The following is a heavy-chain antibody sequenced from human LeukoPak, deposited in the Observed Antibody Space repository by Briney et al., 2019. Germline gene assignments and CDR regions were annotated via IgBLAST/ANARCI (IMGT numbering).Heavy chain of an antibody. Sequence: ASVKVSCKASGYTFTSYYMHWVRQAPGQGLEWMGIINPSGGSTSYAQKFQGRVTMTRDTSTSTVYMELSSLRSEDTAVYYCARDEGAYGSGSYLPFDYWGQGTLVTVSS. CDR3: ARDEGAYGSGSYLPFDY. V-gene: IGHV1-46*01. D-gene: IGHD3-10*01. CDR1: GYTFTSYY. CDR2: INPSGGST. J-gene: IGHJ4*02.